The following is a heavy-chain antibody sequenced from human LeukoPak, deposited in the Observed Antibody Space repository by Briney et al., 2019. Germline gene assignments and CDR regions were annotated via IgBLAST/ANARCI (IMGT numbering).Heavy chain of an antibody. Sequence: TTSETLSLTCAVSGGSISSSNWWSWVRQPPGKGLEWIGEIYHSGSTDYNPSLKSRVTISVDKSKNQFSLKLSSVTAADTAVYYCARDRGYCSGGSCYHFDYWGQGTLVTVSS. CDR2: IYHSGST. J-gene: IGHJ4*02. D-gene: IGHD2-15*01. CDR3: ARDRGYCSGGSCYHFDY. V-gene: IGHV4-4*02. CDR1: GGSISSSNW.